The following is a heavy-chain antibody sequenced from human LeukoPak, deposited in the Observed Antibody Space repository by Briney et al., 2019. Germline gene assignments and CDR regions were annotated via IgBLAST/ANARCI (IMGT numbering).Heavy chain of an antibody. D-gene: IGHD1/OR15-1a*01. Sequence: SVKVSCKASGGTFSSYAISWVRQAPGQGLEWMGGIIPIFGTANYAQKFQGRVTITADESTSTAYVELSSLRSEDTAVYYCARDYRGAQAGTSTDTSRPFDYWGQGTLVTVSS. CDR3: ARDYRGAQAGTSTDTSRPFDY. CDR2: IIPIFGTA. CDR1: GGTFSSYA. V-gene: IGHV1-69*01. J-gene: IGHJ4*02.